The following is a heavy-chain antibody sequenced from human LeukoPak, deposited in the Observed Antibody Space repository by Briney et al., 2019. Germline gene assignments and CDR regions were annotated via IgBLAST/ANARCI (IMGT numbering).Heavy chain of an antibody. CDR2: IKEDGSER. D-gene: IGHD2-8*01. Sequence: GGSLRLSCAASGFTFSSYAMSWVRQTPGKGLEWVASIKEDGSERQYVDSVKGRFSISRDNTKGSLFLQLNSLRAEDTAVYYCARDLGHCTNGACHTRFDYWGRGTLVTVSS. V-gene: IGHV3-7*03. J-gene: IGHJ4*02. CDR1: GFTFSSYA. CDR3: ARDLGHCTNGACHTRFDY.